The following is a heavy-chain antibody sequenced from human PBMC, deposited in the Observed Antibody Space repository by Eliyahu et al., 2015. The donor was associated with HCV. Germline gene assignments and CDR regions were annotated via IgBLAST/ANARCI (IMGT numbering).Heavy chain of an antibody. Sequence: EVQLVESGGGLVQPGRSLRXSCVASGFNLDDXAXHWVRQXPGKGLGWVSSISWNSGTXGYADXVKGRFTISRDNAKNSLYLQMNSLRAEDTALYYCAKDPNHLLQSYYYGMDVWGQGTTVTVSS. D-gene: IGHD3-22*01. CDR1: GFNLDDXA. V-gene: IGHV3-9*01. J-gene: IGHJ6*02. CDR2: ISWNSGTX. CDR3: AKDPNHLLQSYYYGMDV.